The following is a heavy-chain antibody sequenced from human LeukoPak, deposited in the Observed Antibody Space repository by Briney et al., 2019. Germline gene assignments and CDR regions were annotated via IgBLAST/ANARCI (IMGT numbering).Heavy chain of an antibody. D-gene: IGHD3-3*01. CDR3: ARVPRKNFWSGYLYYYYYYMDV. V-gene: IGHV1-18*01. CDR2: ISGYNGHT. CDR1: GYTFTSYG. J-gene: IGHJ6*03. Sequence: ASVKVSCKASGYTFTSYGISWVRQAPGQGLEWMGWISGYNGHTKYAQKFQGRVTMTTDTSTSTAYMELSSLRSEDTAVYYCARVPRKNFWSGYLYYYYYYMDVWGKGTTVTVSS.